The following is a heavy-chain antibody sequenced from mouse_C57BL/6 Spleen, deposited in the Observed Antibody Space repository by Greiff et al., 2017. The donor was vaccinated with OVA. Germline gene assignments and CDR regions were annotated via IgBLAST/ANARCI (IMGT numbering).Heavy chain of an antibody. J-gene: IGHJ3*01. CDR2: IYPRDGST. V-gene: IGHV1-85*01. Sequence: QVQLQQSGPELVKPGASVKLSCKASGYTFTSYDINWVKQRPGKGLEWIGWIYPRDGSTKYNEQFKGKATLTVDTSSSTAYMRLHSLKAEDSAVYFCASNGGAYWGQGTLVTVSA. CDR1: GYTFTSYD. CDR3: ASNGGAY.